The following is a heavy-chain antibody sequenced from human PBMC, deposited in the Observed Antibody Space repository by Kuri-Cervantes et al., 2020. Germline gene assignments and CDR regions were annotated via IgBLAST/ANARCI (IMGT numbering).Heavy chain of an antibody. CDR3: ARGWRGRSTSVTHYNRYFDL. V-gene: IGHV4-34*01. J-gene: IGHJ2*01. Sequence: SQTLSLTCAVYGGAFCYYYWRWVRQPPGKGLEWIGEISNSGSTNYNPSLTSRVTISVDTSNNQVSLRLTSVTAADTAVYYRARGWRGRSTSVTHYNRYFDLWGRGTLVTVSS. CDR2: ISNSGST. D-gene: IGHD4-17*01. CDR1: GGAFCYYY.